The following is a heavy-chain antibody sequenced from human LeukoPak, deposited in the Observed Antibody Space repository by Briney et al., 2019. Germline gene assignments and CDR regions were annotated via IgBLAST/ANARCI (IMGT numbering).Heavy chain of an antibody. J-gene: IGHJ3*02. CDR2: INHSGST. Sequence: SETLSLTCAVYGGSFSGYYWSWIRQPPGKGLGWIGEINHSGSTNYNPSLKSRVTISVDTSKNQFSLSLSSVTAADTAVYYCARGTDNYYDSSGYIAPAFDIWGQGTMVTVSS. CDR1: GGSFSGYY. V-gene: IGHV4-34*01. D-gene: IGHD3-22*01. CDR3: ARGTDNYYDSSGYIAPAFDI.